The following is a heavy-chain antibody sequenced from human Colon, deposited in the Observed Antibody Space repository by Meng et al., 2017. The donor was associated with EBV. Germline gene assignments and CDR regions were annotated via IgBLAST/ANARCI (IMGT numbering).Heavy chain of an antibody. CDR2: LSYRGTT. Sequence: QVQLQSAGTWHVRASEILSLTRSDTGSTSSSDTYFWAWIRQPPRIGRYWIGSLSYRGTTDFNPSLNSRVTLFVDTSNNQFSLKLSSVTAPDTAVYYCGRPHLLSVACHYDYWGQGTLVTVSS. J-gene: IGHJ4*02. D-gene: IGHD6-19*01. V-gene: IGHV4-39*01. CDR1: GSTSSSDTYF. CDR3: GRPHLLSVACHYDY.